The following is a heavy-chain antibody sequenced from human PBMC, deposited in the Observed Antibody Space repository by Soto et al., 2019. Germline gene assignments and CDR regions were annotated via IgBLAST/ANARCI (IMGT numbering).Heavy chain of an antibody. CDR1: GFTFSSYS. V-gene: IGHV3-21*01. D-gene: IGHD6-19*01. Sequence: GGSLSLSCAASGFTFSSYSMNWVRQAPGKGLEWVSSISSSSSYIYYADSVKGRFTISRDNAKNSLYLQMNSLRAEDTAVYYCARGSGWYFDAFDIWGQGTMVTVSS. CDR2: ISSSSSYI. CDR3: ARGSGWYFDAFDI. J-gene: IGHJ3*02.